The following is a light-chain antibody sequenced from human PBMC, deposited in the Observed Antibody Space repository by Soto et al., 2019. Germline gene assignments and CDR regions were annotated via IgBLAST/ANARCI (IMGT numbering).Light chain of an antibody. CDR1: RNISSW. Sequence: DIQMTQSPSTLSASVGERVTITCRARRNISSWLAWYQQKPGKAPKLLIYKASSLESGVPSRFSGSGSGTEFTLTISSLQPDDFATYYCQQYNSYSSWTFGQGTKVEIK. V-gene: IGKV1-5*03. CDR2: KAS. J-gene: IGKJ1*01. CDR3: QQYNSYSSWT.